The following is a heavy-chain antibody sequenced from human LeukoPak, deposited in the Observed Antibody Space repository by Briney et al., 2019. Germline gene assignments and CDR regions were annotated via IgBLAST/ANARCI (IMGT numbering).Heavy chain of an antibody. D-gene: IGHD1-26*01. J-gene: IGHJ3*02. CDR3: ARDGRELPNDAFDI. CDR2: ISAYNGNT. Sequence: ASVKVSCKASGYTFTAYHIHWVRQAPGQGLEWMGWISAYNGNTNYAQKLQGRVTMTTDTSTSTACMELRSLRSDDTAVYYCARDGRELPNDAFDIWGQGTMVTVSS. CDR1: GYTFTAYH. V-gene: IGHV1-18*04.